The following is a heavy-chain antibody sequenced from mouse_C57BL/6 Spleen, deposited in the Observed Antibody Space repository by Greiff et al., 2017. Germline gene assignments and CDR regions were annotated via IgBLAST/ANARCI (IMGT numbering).Heavy chain of an antibody. Sequence: EVKLMESGEGLVKPGGSLKLPCAASGFTFSSYAMSWVRQTPEKRLEWVAYISSGGDYIYYADTVKGRFTISRDNARHTLDLQMSRLKSEDTSIDYCTRDYYGSSYAMDYWGQGTSVTVSS. CDR2: ISSGGDYI. V-gene: IGHV5-9-1*02. J-gene: IGHJ4*01. CDR3: TRDYYGSSYAMDY. CDR1: GFTFSSYA. D-gene: IGHD1-1*01.